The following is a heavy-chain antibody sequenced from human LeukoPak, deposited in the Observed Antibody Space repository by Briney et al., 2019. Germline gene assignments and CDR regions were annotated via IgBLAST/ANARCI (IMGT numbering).Heavy chain of an antibody. D-gene: IGHD2-15*01. CDR3: AREVGSSRAFDI. CDR1: GFRFSDYY. CDR2: FDRGRDGK. J-gene: IGHJ3*02. V-gene: IGHV3-11*05. Sequence: PGGSLRLSCAGSGFRFSDYYMAWIRQTPGKGLQRVSFFDRGRDGKAHADSVQGRFTFSGDNDKNSLYLLLNSLTAEDTAVYYCAREVGSSRAFDIWGQGTMVTVSS.